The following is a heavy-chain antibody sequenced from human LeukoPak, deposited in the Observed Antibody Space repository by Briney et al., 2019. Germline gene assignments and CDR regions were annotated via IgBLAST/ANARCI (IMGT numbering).Heavy chain of an antibody. D-gene: IGHD1-14*01. CDR2: IKSKGDGEKT. CDR1: QFNFRNAW. V-gene: IGHV3-15*01. Sequence: GGSLRRSCVVSQFNFRNAWMAWVRQAPGKGLGWVGRIKSKGDGEKTDYAAPLRGRFSISRDDSKNTLYLQVNSLQIEDTAVYYCTTGLPGIHGDFDFWGLGTLVAVSS. CDR3: TTGLPGIHGDFDF. J-gene: IGHJ4*02.